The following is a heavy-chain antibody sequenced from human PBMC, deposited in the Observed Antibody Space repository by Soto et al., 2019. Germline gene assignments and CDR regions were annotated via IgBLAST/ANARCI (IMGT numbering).Heavy chain of an antibody. Sequence: QVQLVQSGAEVKKPGASVKVSCKASGYTFTGYYMHWVRQAPGQGLEWMGWINPNSGGTNYAQKFQGRITMTRDTSISTAYMELSRLRSDNTAVYYCARVPRQVIAAAGLDYWGQGTLVTVSS. CDR2: INPNSGGT. CDR1: GYTFTGYY. V-gene: IGHV1-2*02. D-gene: IGHD6-13*01. CDR3: ARVPRQVIAAAGLDY. J-gene: IGHJ4*02.